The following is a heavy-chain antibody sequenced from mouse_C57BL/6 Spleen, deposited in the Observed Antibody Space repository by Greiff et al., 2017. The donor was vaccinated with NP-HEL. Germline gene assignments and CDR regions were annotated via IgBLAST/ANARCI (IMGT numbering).Heavy chain of an antibody. CDR1: GYTFTSYW. Sequence: QVQLQQPGAELVKPGASVKLSCKASGYTFTSYWMHWVKQRPGQGLEWIGMIHPNSGSTNYNEKFKSKATLTVDKSSSTAYMQLSSLTSEDSAVYYCARSKYDYEAMDYWGQGTSVTVSS. V-gene: IGHV1-64*01. CDR3: ARSKYDYEAMDY. J-gene: IGHJ4*01. D-gene: IGHD2-10*02. CDR2: IHPNSGST.